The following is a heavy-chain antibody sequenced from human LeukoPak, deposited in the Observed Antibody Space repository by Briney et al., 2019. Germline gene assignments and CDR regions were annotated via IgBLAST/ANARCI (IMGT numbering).Heavy chain of an antibody. V-gene: IGHV3-30*03. CDR1: GLTFSGYG. D-gene: IGHD2-15*01. J-gene: IGHJ4*02. Sequence: PGGSLRLSCAASGLTFSGYGIHWVRQAPGKGLEWVAFLSYGGTNKFYADSVKGRFTISGDSSKNTLYLQMNSLRAEDTAVYYCARDGGYCSGGSCYRVDYWGQGTLVTVSS. CDR2: LSYGGTNK. CDR3: ARDGGYCSGGSCYRVDY.